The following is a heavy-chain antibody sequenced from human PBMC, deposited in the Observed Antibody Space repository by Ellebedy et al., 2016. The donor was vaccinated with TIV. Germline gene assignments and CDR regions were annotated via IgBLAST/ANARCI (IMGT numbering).Heavy chain of an antibody. Sequence: GESLKISCAASGFTFSGYNTIWVRQAPGKGLEWVSSISTGSTYIYYADSVKGRFTISRDNAKNALYLQMNSLRVEDTAVYYCAREGDYYGMDVWGQGTMGTVSS. CDR2: ISTGSTYI. V-gene: IGHV3-21*06. CDR1: GFTFSGYN. J-gene: IGHJ6*02. CDR3: AREGDYYGMDV. D-gene: IGHD3-16*01.